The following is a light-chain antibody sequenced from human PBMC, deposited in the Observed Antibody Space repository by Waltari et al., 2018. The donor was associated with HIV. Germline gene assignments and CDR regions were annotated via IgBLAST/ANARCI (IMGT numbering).Light chain of an antibody. CDR2: GAS. V-gene: IGKV1-27*01. CDR1: QGINNY. J-gene: IGKJ4*01. CDR3: QNYHSAPLT. Sequence: DTQMTPSPSSLSASVGDRVTLTCRASQGINNYLDWYQQKPGKVPKLLIYGASTLQSEVPSRFSGSGSGTEFTLTISSLQPEDVATYYCQNYHSAPLTFGGGTKVEMK.